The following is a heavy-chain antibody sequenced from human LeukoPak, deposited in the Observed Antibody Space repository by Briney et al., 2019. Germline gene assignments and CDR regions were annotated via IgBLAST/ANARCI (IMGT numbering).Heavy chain of an antibody. J-gene: IGHJ4*02. D-gene: IGHD3-22*01. CDR1: GFTFSSYS. CDR2: ISNSSSYI. V-gene: IGHV3-21*01. CDR3: ATSSGYYPGYFHY. Sequence: GGALRLSCAASGFTFSSYSMNWVRQAPGKGLEWVASISNSSSYIYYADSVKGRFTFSRDNAKTSLYLQMTSLRAEDTAVYYCATSSGYYPGYFHYWGQGTLVTVSS.